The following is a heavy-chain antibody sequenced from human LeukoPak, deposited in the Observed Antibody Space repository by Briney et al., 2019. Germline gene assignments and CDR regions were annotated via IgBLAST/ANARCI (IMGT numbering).Heavy chain of an antibody. CDR1: GGSISSSSYY. Sequence: PSETLSLTCTVSGGSISSSSYYWARIRQPPGKGLEWIGSIYYSGSTYYNPSLKSRVTISVDTSKNQFSLKLSSVTAADTAVYYCARRAGQYDYWGQGTLVTVSS. V-gene: IGHV4-39*01. J-gene: IGHJ4*02. CDR2: IYYSGST. D-gene: IGHD3-10*01. CDR3: ARRAGQYDY.